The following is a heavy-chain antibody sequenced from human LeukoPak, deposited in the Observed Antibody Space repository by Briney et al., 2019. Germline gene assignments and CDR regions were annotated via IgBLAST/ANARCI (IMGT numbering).Heavy chain of an antibody. Sequence: PSETLSLTCTVSGGSISSSSYYWGWIRQPPGKGLEWIGSIHYSGSTYYNPSLKSRITISVDTSKNQFSLKLSSVTAADTAVYYCARVGGDFWGGPTGMDVWGQGTTVTVSS. J-gene: IGHJ6*02. CDR2: IHYSGST. CDR1: GGSISSSSYY. D-gene: IGHD3-3*01. CDR3: ARVGGDFWGGPTGMDV. V-gene: IGHV4-39*07.